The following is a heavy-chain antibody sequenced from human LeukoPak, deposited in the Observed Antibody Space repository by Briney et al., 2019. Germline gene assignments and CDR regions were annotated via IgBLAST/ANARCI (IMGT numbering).Heavy chain of an antibody. Sequence: SETLSLTCAVSGGSISSYYWSWIRQPPGKGLKWIGNIYYSGYTTYSPSLRSRVTISVDTSKNQFSLKLSSVTAADTAVYYCARETSQKGAHYMDVWGKGTTITISS. J-gene: IGHJ6*03. CDR3: ARETSQKGAHYMDV. CDR1: GGSISSYY. D-gene: IGHD3-16*01. CDR2: IYYSGYT. V-gene: IGHV4-59*01.